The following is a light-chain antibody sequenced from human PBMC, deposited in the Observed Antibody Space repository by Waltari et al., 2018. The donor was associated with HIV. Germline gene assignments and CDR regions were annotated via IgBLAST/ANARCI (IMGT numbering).Light chain of an antibody. CDR3: CSYARSRSLL. Sequence: HSALTQPASVSGSPGQSITISCTGTSHDFHGFYPCSWYQHHPGKAPKLIIFEVNKRPSGFSNRFSGSKSGNTASLTISGLQTEDETDYYCCSYARSRSLLFGGGTKLTVL. CDR2: EVN. CDR1: SHDFHGFYP. J-gene: IGLJ2*01. V-gene: IGLV2-23*02.